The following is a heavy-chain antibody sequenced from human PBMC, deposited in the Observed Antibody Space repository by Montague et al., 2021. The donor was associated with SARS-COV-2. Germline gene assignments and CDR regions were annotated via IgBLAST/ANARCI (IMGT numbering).Heavy chain of an antibody. CDR1: GGSISYGHYP. V-gene: IGHV4-39*01. CDR2: IYFNGHS. D-gene: IGHD2-2*01. CDR3: ARQPPYQTGALDI. Sequence: SETLSLTCTASGGSISYGHYPCAWIRPPPGKGLDCIGSIYFNGHSNYNPSLKNRASISLDTSKNQYYLKLNSVAAADTAVYYCARQPPYQTGALDIWGQGKMLSLSS. J-gene: IGHJ3*02.